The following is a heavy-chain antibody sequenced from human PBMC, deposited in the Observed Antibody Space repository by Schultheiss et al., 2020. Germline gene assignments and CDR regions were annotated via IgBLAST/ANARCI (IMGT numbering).Heavy chain of an antibody. V-gene: IGHV3-9*01. CDR1: GFTFDDFA. J-gene: IGHJ4*02. D-gene: IGHD6-19*01. CDR3: ARVAVAGTWNYFDY. CDR2: ISWNSNRM. Sequence: SLRLSCEASGFTFDDFAMHWVRQAPGKGLEWISGISWNSNRMDYADSVKGRFIISRDNAQNTVFLHMNSLKAEDTALYHCARVAVAGTWNYFDYWGQGTLVTVSS.